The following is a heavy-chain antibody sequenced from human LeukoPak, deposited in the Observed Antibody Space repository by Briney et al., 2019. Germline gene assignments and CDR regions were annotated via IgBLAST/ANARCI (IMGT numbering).Heavy chain of an antibody. CDR3: ARASAVAGTRDY. CDR1: GFSFSSYW. D-gene: IGHD6-19*01. V-gene: IGHV3-7*01. Sequence: GGSLRLSCTASGFSFSSYWMSWVRQAPGKGLEWVANIKPDGSDKYYVDSVKGRFTISRDNAKNPLYLQMNSLRAEDSALYYCARASAVAGTRDYWGQGTLVTVSS. J-gene: IGHJ4*02. CDR2: IKPDGSDK.